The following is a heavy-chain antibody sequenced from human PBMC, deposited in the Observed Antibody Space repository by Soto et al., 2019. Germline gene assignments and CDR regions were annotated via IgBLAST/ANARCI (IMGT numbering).Heavy chain of an antibody. CDR2: IYYSGST. V-gene: IGHV4-39*01. D-gene: IGHD3-10*01. J-gene: IGHJ5*02. Sequence: SETLSLTCTVSGGSISSSSYYWGWIRQPPGKGLEWIGSIYYSGSTYYNPSLKSRVAISVDTSKNQFSLKLSSVTAADTAVYYCARQELLWFGELLGPDWFDPRGQGTLVTVSS. CDR1: GGSISSSSYY. CDR3: ARQELLWFGELLGPDWFDP.